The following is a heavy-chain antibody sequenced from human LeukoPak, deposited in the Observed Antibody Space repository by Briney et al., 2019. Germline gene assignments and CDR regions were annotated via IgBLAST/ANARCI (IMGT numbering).Heavy chain of an antibody. D-gene: IGHD3-10*01. CDR2: MYYSGIT. CDR1: GGSISSSSYS. Sequence: SETLSLTCTVSGGSISSSSYSWGWIRQPPGKGLEWIGTMYYSGITYYNPSLKSRVTISVDTSKNQFSLKLSSVTAADTAVYYCVREYGSGGFDYWGQGTLVTDSS. CDR3: VREYGSGGFDY. V-gene: IGHV4-39*07. J-gene: IGHJ4*02.